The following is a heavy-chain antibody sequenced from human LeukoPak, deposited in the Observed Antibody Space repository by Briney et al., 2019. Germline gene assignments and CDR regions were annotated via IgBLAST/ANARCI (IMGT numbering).Heavy chain of an antibody. CDR2: IIPIFGIA. CDR3: ARVDDSSGYYSR. V-gene: IGHV1-69*04. Sequence: SVKVSCKASGGTFSSYAISWVRQAPGQGLEWMGRIIPIFGIANYAQKFQGRVTITADKSTSTAYMELSSLRSGDTAVYYCARVDDSSGYYSRWGQGTLVTVSS. J-gene: IGHJ4*02. CDR1: GGTFSSYA. D-gene: IGHD3-22*01.